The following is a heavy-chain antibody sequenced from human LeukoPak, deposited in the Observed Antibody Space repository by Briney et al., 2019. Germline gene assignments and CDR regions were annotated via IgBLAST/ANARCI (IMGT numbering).Heavy chain of an antibody. Sequence: GGSLRLSCAASGFAFSSYWMHWVRQDPGRGLVWVSRINTDGTTTVYADSVRGRFTISRDNAKNTLYLQMNSLRGEDTAVYYCVRDGHGGSGSYWGQGTLVTVSS. V-gene: IGHV3-74*01. CDR2: INTDGTTT. D-gene: IGHD2-15*01. CDR1: GFAFSSYW. CDR3: VRDGHGGSGSY. J-gene: IGHJ4*02.